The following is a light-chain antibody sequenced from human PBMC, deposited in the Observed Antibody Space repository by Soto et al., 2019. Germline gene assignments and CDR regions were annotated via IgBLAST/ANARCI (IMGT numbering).Light chain of an antibody. CDR1: QSISPW. V-gene: IGKV1-5*03. CDR3: QHYNSGTF. J-gene: IGKJ2*01. CDR2: KAS. Sequence: DIQMTQSPSTLSASVGDRVTITCRASQSISPWLAWYQQKPGQAPKLLIQKASSLESGVPSRFSGSGSGTEFTLTISGLQPDVFATYYTQHYNSGTFFGPGTRREIK.